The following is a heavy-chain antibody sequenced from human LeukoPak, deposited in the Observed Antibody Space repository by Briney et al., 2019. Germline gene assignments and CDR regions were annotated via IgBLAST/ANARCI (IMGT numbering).Heavy chain of an antibody. J-gene: IGHJ3*02. D-gene: IGHD6-13*01. CDR2: ISSSGSTI. Sequence: GGSLRLSCAASGFTFSDYYMSWIRQAPGKGLEWVSYISSSGSTIYYADSVKGRFTISRDNAKNSLYLQMNSLRAEDTAVYYCARDQSGPYSSRLLRDAFDIWGQGTMVTVSS. CDR1: GFTFSDYY. V-gene: IGHV3-11*04. CDR3: ARDQSGPYSSRLLRDAFDI.